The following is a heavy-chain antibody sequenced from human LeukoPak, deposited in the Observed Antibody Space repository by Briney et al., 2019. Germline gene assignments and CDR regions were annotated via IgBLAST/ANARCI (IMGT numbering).Heavy chain of an antibody. CDR2: TSSDLNVK. J-gene: IGHJ4*02. V-gene: IGHV3-30-3*01. Sequence: GGSLRLSCTASGFTFRNYVIHWVRQAPGKGLEWVAVTSSDLNVKLYADSVKGRFTISRDNSRSTLYLQMNSLRPEDTAIYYCAREGYYGSGSPPSLYFDYWGQGTLVTVSS. D-gene: IGHD3-10*01. CDR3: AREGYYGSGSPPSLYFDY. CDR1: GFTFRNYV.